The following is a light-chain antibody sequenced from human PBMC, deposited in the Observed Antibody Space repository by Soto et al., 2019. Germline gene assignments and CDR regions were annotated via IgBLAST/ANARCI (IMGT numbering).Light chain of an antibody. J-gene: IGKJ3*01. V-gene: IGKV1-39*01. CDR3: QQSYSTPFT. Sequence: DIQMTQSPSSLSASVGDRVTITCRASQSISSYLNWYQQKPGKAPKLLIYAASSLQSGVPSRFSGSGCGTDFTLTISRLQPENFATYYCQQSYSTPFTFGPGTKVDIK. CDR2: AAS. CDR1: QSISSY.